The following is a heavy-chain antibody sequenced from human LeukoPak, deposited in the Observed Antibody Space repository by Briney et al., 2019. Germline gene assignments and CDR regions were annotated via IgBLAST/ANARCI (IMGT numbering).Heavy chain of an antibody. CDR2: MNPNSGNT. V-gene: IGHV1-8*01. J-gene: IGHJ2*01. CDR3: ARGLLPPIVVVEAATEYFDL. CDR1: GYTFTSYD. D-gene: IGHD2-15*01. Sequence: ASVKVSCKASGYTFTSYDINWVRQATGQGLEWMGWMNPNSGNTGYAQKFQGRVTMTRNTSISTAYMELSSLRSEDTAVYYCARGLLPPIVVVEAATEYFDLWGRGTLVTVSS.